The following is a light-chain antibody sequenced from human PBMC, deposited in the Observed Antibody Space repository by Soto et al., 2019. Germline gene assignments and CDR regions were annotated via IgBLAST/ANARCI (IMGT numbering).Light chain of an antibody. Sequence: DIPMTQSPSTLSASVGDRVTITCRASQSISSWLAWDQQKPGKAPKLLIYKASSLESGVPSRFSGSGAETEFTLTISSLQPDDFATYYCQQYNSYSSTFGQGTRLEIK. J-gene: IGKJ5*01. CDR2: KAS. CDR1: QSISSW. V-gene: IGKV1-5*03. CDR3: QQYNSYSST.